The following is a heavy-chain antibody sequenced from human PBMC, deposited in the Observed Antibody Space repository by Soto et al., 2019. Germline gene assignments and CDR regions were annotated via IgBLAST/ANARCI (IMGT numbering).Heavy chain of an antibody. CDR1: GGSITSSSYY. Sequence: SETLSLTCTVSGGSITSSSYYWGWIRQPPGKGLEWIGTIFHGGTTYYNPSLKSRVAISVDTSKNQFSLRLTSVTAADTAVYYCARVEGYLLNWFDPWGQGTLVTVSS. CDR2: IFHGGTT. J-gene: IGHJ5*02. D-gene: IGHD6-13*01. CDR3: ARVEGYLLNWFDP. V-gene: IGHV4-39*07.